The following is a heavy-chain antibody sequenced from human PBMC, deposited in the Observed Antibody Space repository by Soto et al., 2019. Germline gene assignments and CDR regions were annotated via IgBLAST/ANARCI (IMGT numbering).Heavy chain of an antibody. D-gene: IGHD3-3*01. Sequence: QVQLQESGPGLVKPSGTLSLTCAVSSGSISSSNWWSWVRQPPGKGLEWIGEIYHSGSTNYNPSPTSRVTISVDKSKNQFSLKLSSVTAADTAVYYCSRAVITIFGLVSGAWFDPWGQGTLVTVSS. CDR2: IYHSGST. CDR3: SRAVITIFGLVSGAWFDP. CDR1: SGSISSSNW. J-gene: IGHJ5*02. V-gene: IGHV4-4*02.